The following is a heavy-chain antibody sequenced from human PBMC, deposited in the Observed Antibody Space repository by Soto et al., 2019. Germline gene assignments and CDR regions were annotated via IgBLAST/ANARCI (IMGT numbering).Heavy chain of an antibody. CDR1: GGSISSSSYY. V-gene: IGHV4-39*01. Sequence: ETLSFTCTVSGGSISSSSYYWGWIRHPPGKGLEWIGSIYYSGSTYYNPSLKSRVTISVDTSKNQFSLKLSSVTAADTAVYYCAGPGGFLEWPDLYYYYGRDVWGQGTTVTVSS. CDR3: AGPGGFLEWPDLYYYYGRDV. D-gene: IGHD3-3*01. CDR2: IYYSGST. J-gene: IGHJ6*02.